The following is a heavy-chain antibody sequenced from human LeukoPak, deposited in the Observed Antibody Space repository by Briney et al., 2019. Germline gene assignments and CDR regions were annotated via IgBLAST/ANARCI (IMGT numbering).Heavy chain of an antibody. V-gene: IGHV1-69*05. D-gene: IGHD2-15*01. CDR2: IIPIFGTS. Sequence: SVKVSRKASGGTFSNSAISWVRQAPGQGLQWMGRIIPIFGTSNYAQKFQGRVTITTDESTSTAYMELSSLRSEDTAVYYCASGYCSGGSCLTHFHFWGQGTLVTVSS. J-gene: IGHJ4*02. CDR3: ASGYCSGGSCLTHFHF. CDR1: GGTFSNSA.